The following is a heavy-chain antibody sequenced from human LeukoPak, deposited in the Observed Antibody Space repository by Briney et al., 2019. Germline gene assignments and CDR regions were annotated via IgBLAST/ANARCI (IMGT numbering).Heavy chain of an antibody. CDR1: GFTFSSYW. V-gene: IGHV3-7*01. J-gene: IGHJ4*02. Sequence: GGSLRLSCAASGFTFSSYWMSWVHQAPGKGPEWVANIKEDGSQKYYVDSVKGRFTISRDNAKNSLYLQMNSLRAEDTAVYYCARARGYFDYWGQGTLVTVSS. D-gene: IGHD6-6*01. CDR3: ARARGYFDY. CDR2: IKEDGSQK.